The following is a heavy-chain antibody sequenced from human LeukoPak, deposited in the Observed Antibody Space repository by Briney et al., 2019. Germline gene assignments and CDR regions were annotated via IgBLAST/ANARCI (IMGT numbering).Heavy chain of an antibody. CDR3: ARDGPRGSFDP. J-gene: IGHJ5*02. V-gene: IGHV4-59*01. D-gene: IGHD3-10*01. Sequence: PSEILSLTCTVSGGSISSYCWSWIRQPPGKGLEWIGYIYYSGSTNYNPSLKSRVTISVDTSKNQFSLKLSSVTAADTAVYYCARDGPRGSFDPWGQGTLVTVSS. CDR1: GGSISSYC. CDR2: IYYSGST.